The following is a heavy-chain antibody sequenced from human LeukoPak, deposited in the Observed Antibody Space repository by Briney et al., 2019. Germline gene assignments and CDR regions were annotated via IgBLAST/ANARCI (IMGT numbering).Heavy chain of an antibody. CDR2: IYPGDSDT. J-gene: IGHJ4*02. D-gene: IGHD6-19*01. V-gene: IGHV5-51*01. CDR1: GYSFTSYW. Sequence: GESLQISCKGSGYSFTSYWIGWVRQVPGKGLEWMGYIYPGDSDTRYSPSFQGQVTISADKSISTAYLQWSSLKASDTAMYYCARAIGRTSGWLECWGQGTLVTVSS. CDR3: ARAIGRTSGWLEC.